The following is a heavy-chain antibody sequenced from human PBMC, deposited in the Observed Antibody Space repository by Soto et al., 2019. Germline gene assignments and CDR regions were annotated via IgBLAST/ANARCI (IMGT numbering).Heavy chain of an antibody. CDR2: INHSGNT. J-gene: IGHJ5*02. Sequence: KPXETLSLTCSVSGCSIGTSAYYWGWIRQAPGKGLEWIGSINHSGNTYLSPSLKDRVTMSVDTSKNSFSLKLRSATAADTGLYYCSRRAPEGFDHWGQGTLVTVSS. CDR3: SRRAPEGFDH. CDR1: GCSIGTSAYY. V-gene: IGHV4-39*01.